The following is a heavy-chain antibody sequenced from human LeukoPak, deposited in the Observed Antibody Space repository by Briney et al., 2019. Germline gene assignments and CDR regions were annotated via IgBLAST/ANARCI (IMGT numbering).Heavy chain of an antibody. CDR3: ARDSYGLDY. CDR1: GFTFSSYA. CDR2: ISYVGSNK. D-gene: IGHD5-18*01. Sequence: GGSLRLSCAASGFTFSSYAMHWVRQAPGKGLEWVAVISYVGSNKYYADSVKGRFTISRDNSKNTLYLQMNSLRSEDTAVYYCARDSYGLDYWGEGTLVTVSS. J-gene: IGHJ4*02. V-gene: IGHV3-30-3*01.